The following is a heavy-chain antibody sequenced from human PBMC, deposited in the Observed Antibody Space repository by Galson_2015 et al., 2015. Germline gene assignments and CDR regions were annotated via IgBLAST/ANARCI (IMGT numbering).Heavy chain of an antibody. CDR1: GFTFSSYG. V-gene: IGHV3-30*18. CDR2: ISYDGSNK. Sequence: SLRLSCAASGFTFSSYGMHWVRQAPGKGLEWVAVISYDGSNKYYADSVKGRFTISRDNSKNTLYLQMNSLRAEDTAVYYCAKDLVRGVMGYYFDYWGQGTLVTVSS. J-gene: IGHJ4*02. CDR3: AKDLVRGVMGYYFDY. D-gene: IGHD3-10*01.